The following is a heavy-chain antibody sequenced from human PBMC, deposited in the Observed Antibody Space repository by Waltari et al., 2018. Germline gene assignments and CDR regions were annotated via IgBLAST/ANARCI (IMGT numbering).Heavy chain of an antibody. J-gene: IGHJ5*02. D-gene: IGHD6-19*01. Sequence: QVQPQQWGAGLLKPSETLSLTCAVYGGSFSGYYWSWIRQPPGKGLEWIGEINHSGSTNYNPSLKSRVTISVDTSKNQFSLKLSSVTAADTAVYYCARTSGWYGGRWFDPWGQGTLVTVSS. CDR1: GGSFSGYY. V-gene: IGHV4-34*01. CDR2: INHSGST. CDR3: ARTSGWYGGRWFDP.